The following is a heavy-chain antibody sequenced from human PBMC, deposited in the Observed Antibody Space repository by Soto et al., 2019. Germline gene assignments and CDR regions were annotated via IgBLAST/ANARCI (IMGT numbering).Heavy chain of an antibody. D-gene: IGHD6-19*01. CDR1: GLTFKESA. CDR2: ISDTGAST. Sequence: PGVSLRLSCAASGLTFKESAMNWVRQAPGKGLEWVASISDTGASTWYAESVRGRLSISRDNSKNTLYLQMNSLRGEDTAVYYCAKGRGSGWAWYFDNWGQGTLVTVSS. J-gene: IGHJ4*02. CDR3: AKGRGSGWAWYFDN. V-gene: IGHV3-23*01.